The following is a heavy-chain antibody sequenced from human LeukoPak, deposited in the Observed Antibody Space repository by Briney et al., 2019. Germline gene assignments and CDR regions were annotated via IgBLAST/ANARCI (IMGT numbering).Heavy chain of an antibody. V-gene: IGHV3-23*01. J-gene: IGHJ3*02. CDR2: ISGSGGST. Sequence: GGSLRLSCAASGFTFSSDAMSWVRQAPGKGLEWVSAISGSGGSTYYADSVKGRFTILRDNSKNTLYLQMNSLRAEDTAVYYCAKDPNGDYIGTFDIWGQGTMVTVSS. CDR3: AKDPNGDYIGTFDI. CDR1: GFTFSSDA. D-gene: IGHD3-3*01.